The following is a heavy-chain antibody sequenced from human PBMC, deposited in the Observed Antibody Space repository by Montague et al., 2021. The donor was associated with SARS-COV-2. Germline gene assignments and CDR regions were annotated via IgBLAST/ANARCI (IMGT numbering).Heavy chain of an antibody. J-gene: IGHJ4*02. CDR2: INHSGST. CDR3: ARGFDY. CDR1: GGSFSGYY. Sequence: SETLSLTCAVYGGSFSGYYWSWIRQPPGKGLEWIGEINHSGSTNYNPSLKSRVTISVDTSKNQFSLKLSSVTAADTAVYYCARGFDYWGQGTLVTISS. V-gene: IGHV4-34*01.